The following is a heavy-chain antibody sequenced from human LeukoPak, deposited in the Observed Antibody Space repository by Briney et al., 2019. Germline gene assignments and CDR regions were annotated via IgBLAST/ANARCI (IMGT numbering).Heavy chain of an antibody. CDR1: GFTFSSYA. Sequence: GGSLRLSCAASGFTFSSYAMSWARQAPGKGLEWVSAISGSGGSTYYADSVKGRFTISRDNSKNTLYLQMNSLRAEDTAVYYCAKNLHDFWSGYTFDYWGQGTLVTVSS. V-gene: IGHV3-23*01. J-gene: IGHJ4*02. CDR3: AKNLHDFWSGYTFDY. D-gene: IGHD3-3*01. CDR2: ISGSGGST.